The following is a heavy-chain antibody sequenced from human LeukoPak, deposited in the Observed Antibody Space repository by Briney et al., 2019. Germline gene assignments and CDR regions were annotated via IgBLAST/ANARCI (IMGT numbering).Heavy chain of an antibody. J-gene: IGHJ4*02. V-gene: IGHV4-38-2*02. D-gene: IGHD3-10*01. Sequence: SETLSLTCTVSGYSISSGYYWGWIRQPPGKGLEWIGSIYHSGSTYYNPSLKSRVTISVDTSKNQFSLKLSSVTAADTAVYYCARNVLLWFGEPGTIDYWGRGTLVTVSS. CDR3: ARNVLLWFGEPGTIDY. CDR1: GYSISSGYY. CDR2: IYHSGST.